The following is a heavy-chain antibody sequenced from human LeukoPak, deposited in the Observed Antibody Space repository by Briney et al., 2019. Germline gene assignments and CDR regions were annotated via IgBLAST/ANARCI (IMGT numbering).Heavy chain of an antibody. Sequence: SETLSLTCTVSGGSISSYYWGWIRQPPGKGLEWIGSIYHSGSTYYNPSLKSRVTISVDTSKNQFSLKLSSVTAADTAVYYCARDRFGSYPYDYWGQGTLVTVSS. CDR2: IYHSGST. V-gene: IGHV4-38-2*02. CDR1: GGSISSYY. D-gene: IGHD5-18*01. CDR3: ARDRFGSYPYDY. J-gene: IGHJ4*02.